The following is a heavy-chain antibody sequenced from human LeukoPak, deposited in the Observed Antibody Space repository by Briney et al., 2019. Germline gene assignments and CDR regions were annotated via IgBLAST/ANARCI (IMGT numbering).Heavy chain of an antibody. D-gene: IGHD3-3*01. J-gene: IGHJ4*02. CDR3: ARGERSGDFWSGYYLN. CDR1: GGSISSYY. V-gene: IGHV4-59*01. Sequence: SETLSLTCTVSGGSISSYYWSWIRQPAGKGLEWIGSIYYSGSTYYNPSLKSRVTISVDTSKNQFSLKLSSVTAADTAVYYCARGERSGDFWSGYYLNWGQGTLVTVSS. CDR2: IYYSGST.